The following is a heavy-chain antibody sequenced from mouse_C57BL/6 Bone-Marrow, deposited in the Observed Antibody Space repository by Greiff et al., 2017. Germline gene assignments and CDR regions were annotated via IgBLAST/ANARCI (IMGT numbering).Heavy chain of an antibody. CDR1: GYSFTGYY. J-gene: IGHJ1*03. CDR2: INPSTGGT. Sequence: VQLQQSGPELVKPGASVKISCKASGYSFTGYYMNWVKQSPEKSLEWIGEINPSTGGTTYNQKFKANATLTVDKSSSTAYMQLKSLTSEDSAIYYCARKSIPYFDVWGTGTTVTGSS. CDR3: ARKSIPYFDV. V-gene: IGHV1-42*01. D-gene: IGHD2-12*01.